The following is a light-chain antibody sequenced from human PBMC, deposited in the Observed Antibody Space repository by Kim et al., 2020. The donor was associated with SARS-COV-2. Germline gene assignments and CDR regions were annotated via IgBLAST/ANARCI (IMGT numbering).Light chain of an antibody. J-gene: IGLJ2*01. CDR2: DVS. V-gene: IGLV2-14*01. CDR1: SSDVGGYNY. CDR3: RSYTSSSTVV. Sequence: QSALTQPASVSGSPGQSITISCTGTSSDVGGYNYVSWYQQPPGKAPKLMIYDVSKRPSGVSHRFSGSKSGNTASLTISGLQAEDEADYYGRSYTSSSTVVFGGGTQLTVL.